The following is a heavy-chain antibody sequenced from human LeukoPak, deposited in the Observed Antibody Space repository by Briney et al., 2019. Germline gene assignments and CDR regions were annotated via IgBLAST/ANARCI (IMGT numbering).Heavy chain of an antibody. J-gene: IGHJ3*02. Sequence: SETLSLTCSVSGGSISSYYWNWIRQSPGKGLEWIGYIYYSGTTNYNPSIKSRVTMSVDTSKNQFSLNLSSVTGADTAVYYCARARAFDIWGQGTMVSVSS. V-gene: IGHV4-59*01. CDR2: IYYSGTT. CDR1: GGSISSYY. CDR3: ARARAFDI.